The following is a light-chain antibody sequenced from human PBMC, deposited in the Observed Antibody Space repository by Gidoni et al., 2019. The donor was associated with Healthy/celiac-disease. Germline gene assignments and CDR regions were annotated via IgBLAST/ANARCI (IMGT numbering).Light chain of an antibody. Sequence: DIQMTQSPSSLSASVGDRVTITCRASQSICSYLNWYQQRPGKAPNLLIYAASSLQSGFPSRFSGSGSETDFSLTISSLRPEDFATYYCQQSYSTPLTFXGXTKVXIK. V-gene: IGKV1-39*01. CDR2: AAS. CDR1: QSICSY. J-gene: IGKJ4*01. CDR3: QQSYSTPLT.